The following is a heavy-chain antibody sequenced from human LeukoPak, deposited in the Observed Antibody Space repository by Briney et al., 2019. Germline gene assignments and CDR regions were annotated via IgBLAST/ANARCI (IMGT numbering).Heavy chain of an antibody. J-gene: IGHJ4*02. V-gene: IGHV3-21*01. CDR2: ISSSSSYI. CDR3: ARAFWPYSSSHFDY. CDR1: GFTFSSYS. D-gene: IGHD6-6*01. Sequence: PGGSLRLSCAASGFTFSSYSMNWVRQAPGKGLEWVSSISSSSSYIYYADSVEGQFTISRDNAKNSLYLQMNSLRAEDTAVYYCARAFWPYSSSHFDYWGQGTLVTVSS.